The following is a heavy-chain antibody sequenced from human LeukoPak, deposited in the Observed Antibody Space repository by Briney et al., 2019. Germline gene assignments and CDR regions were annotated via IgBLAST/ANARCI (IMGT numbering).Heavy chain of an antibody. D-gene: IGHD1-26*01. CDR3: ARGKTPNTFQYSGSREVYFDY. Sequence: GASVKVSCKASGYTFTSYYMHWVRQAPGQGLEWMGIINPSGGSTSYAQKFQGRVTMTRDTSTSTVYMELSSLRSEDTAVYYCARGKTPNTFQYSGSREVYFDYWGQGTLVTVSS. CDR1: GYTFTSYY. CDR2: INPSGGST. V-gene: IGHV1-46*01. J-gene: IGHJ4*02.